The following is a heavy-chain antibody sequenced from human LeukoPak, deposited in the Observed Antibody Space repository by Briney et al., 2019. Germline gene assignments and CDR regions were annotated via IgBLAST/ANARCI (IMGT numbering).Heavy chain of an antibody. Sequence: ASVKVSCKASGYTFTSYYMHWVRQAPGQGLEWMGIINPSGGSTSYTQKFQGRVTITMDTSASTAYMELSSLRSEDTAVYYRARDHVVGLAPFDPWGQGTLVTVSS. D-gene: IGHD2-15*01. CDR1: GYTFTSYY. V-gene: IGHV1-46*01. CDR3: ARDHVVGLAPFDP. J-gene: IGHJ5*02. CDR2: INPSGGST.